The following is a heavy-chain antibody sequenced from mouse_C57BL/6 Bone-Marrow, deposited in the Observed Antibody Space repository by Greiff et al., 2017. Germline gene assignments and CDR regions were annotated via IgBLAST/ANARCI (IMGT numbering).Heavy chain of an antibody. V-gene: IGHV1-59*01. J-gene: IGHJ2*01. CDR2: IDPSDSYT. D-gene: IGHD2-5*01. Sequence: QVQLKQPGAELVRPGTSVKLSCKASGYTFTSYWMHWVKQRPGQGLEWIGVIDPSDSYTNYNQKFKGKATLTVDTSPSTTYMQLSILTSENSAVYYWARPSPYYSNLPYYFDYWGQGTTLTVSS. CDR1: GYTFTSYW. CDR3: ARPSPYYSNLPYYFDY.